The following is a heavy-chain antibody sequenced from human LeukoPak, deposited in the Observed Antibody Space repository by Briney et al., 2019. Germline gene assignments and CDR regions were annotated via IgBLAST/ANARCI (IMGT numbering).Heavy chain of an antibody. D-gene: IGHD5-12*01. CDR2: ISGGGGST. Sequence: PGGSLRLSCAASGFTFSSYAMSWVRQAPGKGLEWVSTISGGGGSTYYPDSVKGRFTISRDNSKNTLYLQMNSLRAEDTAVYYCATDLGGHAYYFDYWGQGTLVTVSS. CDR1: GFTFSSYA. V-gene: IGHV3-23*01. J-gene: IGHJ4*02. CDR3: ATDLGGHAYYFDY.